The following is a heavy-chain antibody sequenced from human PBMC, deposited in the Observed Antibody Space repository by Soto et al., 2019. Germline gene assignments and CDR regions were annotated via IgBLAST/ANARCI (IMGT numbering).Heavy chain of an antibody. Sequence: QVRLQESGPGLVKPSETLSLTCIVSGDSMSSDFWTWIRQPPGQGLEWIGYIFHSGQTNYNPSLNGRVTTSLDTSKNHFSLIINSVTGADTAVYYCARGQRHYAASGPNSFDPWGPGALVVVSS. V-gene: IGHV4-59*01. CDR1: GDSMSSDF. D-gene: IGHD3-16*01. CDR3: ARGQRHYAASGPNSFDP. CDR2: IFHSGQT. J-gene: IGHJ5*02.